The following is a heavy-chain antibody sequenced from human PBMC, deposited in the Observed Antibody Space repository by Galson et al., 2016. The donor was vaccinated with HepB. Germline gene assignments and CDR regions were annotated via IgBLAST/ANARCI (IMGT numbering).Heavy chain of an antibody. J-gene: IGHJ3*02. CDR3: AREGGCSGGRCHNAAFDI. Sequence: SLRLSCAASGFTFSNYDMHWVRQATGKGLEWVSAIGAACDTYYPGSVKGRFTISRENANNSLYLHMNSLRAGDTAVYYCAREGGCSGGRCHNAAFDIWGQGTMVTVSS. D-gene: IGHD2-15*01. CDR1: GFTFSNYD. CDR2: IGAACDT. V-gene: IGHV3-13*01.